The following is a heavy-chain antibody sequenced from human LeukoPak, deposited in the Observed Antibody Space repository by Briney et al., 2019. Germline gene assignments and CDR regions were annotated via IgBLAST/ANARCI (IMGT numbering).Heavy chain of an antibody. CDR2: INTDGSST. D-gene: IGHD1-26*01. CDR1: GFTFSSSA. CDR3: ARGTRELLVEAFDI. V-gene: IGHV3-74*01. J-gene: IGHJ3*02. Sequence: PGGSLRLSCAASGFTFSSSAMSWVRQAPGKGLEWVSRINTDGSSTSYADSVKGRFTISRDNAKNTLYLQMNSLRAEDTAVYYCARGTRELLVEAFDIWGQGTMVTVSS.